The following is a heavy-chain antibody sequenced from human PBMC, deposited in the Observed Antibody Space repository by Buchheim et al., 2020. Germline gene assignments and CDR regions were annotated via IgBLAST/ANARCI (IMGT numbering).Heavy chain of an antibody. D-gene: IGHD6-13*01. CDR2: ISSSSSTI. Sequence: EVQLVESGGGLVQPGGSLRLSCAASGFTFSSYSMNWVRQAPGKGLEWVSYISSSSSTIYYADSVKGRFTISRDNAKDSLYLQMNSLRAEDTAVYYCARNSGDSSWSFDYWGQGTL. CDR1: GFTFSSYS. V-gene: IGHV3-48*01. CDR3: ARNSGDSSWSFDY. J-gene: IGHJ4*02.